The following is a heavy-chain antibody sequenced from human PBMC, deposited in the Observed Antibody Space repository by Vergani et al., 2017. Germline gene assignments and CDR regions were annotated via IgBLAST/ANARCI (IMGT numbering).Heavy chain of an antibody. D-gene: IGHD3-22*01. V-gene: IGHV4-34*01. Sequence: QVQLQQWGAGLLKPSETLSLTCAVYGGSFSGYYWSWIRQPPGKGLEWIGEINHSGSTNYNPSLKSRVTISVDTYKNQFSLKLSSVTAADTAVYYCAREDYYDSSGYYWGQGTLVTVSS. CDR1: GGSFSGYY. J-gene: IGHJ4*02. CDR2: INHSGST. CDR3: AREDYYDSSGYY.